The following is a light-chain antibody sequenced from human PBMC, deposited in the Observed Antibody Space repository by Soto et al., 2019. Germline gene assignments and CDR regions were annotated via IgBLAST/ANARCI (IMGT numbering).Light chain of an antibody. Sequence: DIQMTQSPSSLSASVGDRVIITCQASQDISNYLNWYQQKPGKAPKLLIYDASNLETGVPSRFSGSGSGTDFTFTISSLQPEDIATYYCQQYDNLPFTFGPGTQVDIK. CDR2: DAS. V-gene: IGKV1-33*01. CDR1: QDISNY. CDR3: QQYDNLPFT. J-gene: IGKJ3*01.